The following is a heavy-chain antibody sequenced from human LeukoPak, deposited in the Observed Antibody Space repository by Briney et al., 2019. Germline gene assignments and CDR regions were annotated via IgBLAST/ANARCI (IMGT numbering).Heavy chain of an antibody. V-gene: IGHV4-38-2*02. D-gene: IGHD3-22*01. CDR2: IYHSGST. J-gene: IGHJ4*02. CDR1: GGSISSGYY. CDR3: ARDPLTLYYYDSSGYCYFDY. Sequence: PSETLSLTCTVSGGSISSGYYWGRIRQPPGKGLEWIGSIYHSGSTYYNPSLKSRVTISVDTSKNQFSLELSSVTAADTVVYYCARDPLTLYYYDSSGYCYFDYWGQGTLVTVSS.